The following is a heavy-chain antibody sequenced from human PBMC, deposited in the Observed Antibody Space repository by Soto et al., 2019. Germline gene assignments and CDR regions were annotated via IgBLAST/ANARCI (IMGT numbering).Heavy chain of an antibody. Sequence: GASVKVSCKASGGTFSSYAISSVRQAPGQGLEWMGGIIPIFGTANYAQKFQGRVTITADESTSTAYMELSSLRSEDTAVYYCASVTYYYGSGSYSDYYYGMDVWGQGTRVTVSS. CDR1: GGTFSSYA. V-gene: IGHV1-69*13. CDR2: IIPIFGTA. D-gene: IGHD3-10*01. CDR3: ASVTYYYGSGSYSDYYYGMDV. J-gene: IGHJ6*02.